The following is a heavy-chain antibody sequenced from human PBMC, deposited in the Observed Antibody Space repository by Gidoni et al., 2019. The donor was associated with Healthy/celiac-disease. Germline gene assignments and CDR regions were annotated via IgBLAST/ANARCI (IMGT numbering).Heavy chain of an antibody. CDR2: INHSGST. Sequence: QVQLQQWGAGLLKPSETLSLTCAVYGGSFSGYYWSWIRQPPGKGLDWIGEINHSGSTNYNPSLKSRVTISVDTSKNQFSLKLSAVTAADTAVYYCARGGGDGYNGAFDIWGQGTMVTVSS. J-gene: IGHJ3*02. CDR3: ARGGGDGYNGAFDI. CDR1: GGSFSGYY. D-gene: IGHD5-12*01. V-gene: IGHV4-34*01.